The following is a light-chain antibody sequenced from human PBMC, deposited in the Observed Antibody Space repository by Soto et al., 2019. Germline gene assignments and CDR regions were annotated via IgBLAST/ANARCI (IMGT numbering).Light chain of an antibody. CDR2: GAS. V-gene: IGKV3-15*01. J-gene: IGKJ5*01. CDR1: QSVSNN. CDR3: QQYNNWPPAIT. Sequence: EIVLTHSPGTLSLSPWEIATLSCRASQSVSNNYLAWYQQKPGQAPRLLIYGASNRATGIPARFSGSGSGTEFTLTISSLQSEDFAVYYCQQYNNWPPAITFGQGTRLEIK.